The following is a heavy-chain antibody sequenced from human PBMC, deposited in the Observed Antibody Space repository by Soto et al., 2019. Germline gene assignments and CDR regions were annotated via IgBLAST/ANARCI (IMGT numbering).Heavy chain of an antibody. V-gene: IGHV4-59*08. D-gene: IGHD3-10*01. Sequence: QVQLQQSGPGLVKPSETLSLTCTVSSGPSSSHNWGWIRQPPGRGLEWIGYVYYTGGTSYNPSLKSRVTLSADTSTSHSSLTLSSVTAADTAVYYCVRQGIGTLHGLVDVWGQGTTVSVSS. CDR1: SGPSSSHN. CDR3: VRQGIGTLHGLVDV. CDR2: VYYTGGT. J-gene: IGHJ6*02.